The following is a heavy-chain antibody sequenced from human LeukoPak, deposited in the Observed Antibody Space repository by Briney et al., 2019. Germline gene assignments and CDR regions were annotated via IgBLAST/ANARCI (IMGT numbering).Heavy chain of an antibody. CDR2: IYYSGST. CDR3: ARGWDSSGQDY. V-gene: IGHV4-59*01. J-gene: IGHJ4*02. D-gene: IGHD6-19*01. CDR1: GGSISSYY. Sequence: SETLSLTCTVSGGSISSYYWSWIRQPPGKGLEWIGNIYYSGSTNYNPSLKSRVTISVDTSKNQFSLKLSSVTAADTAVYYCARGWDSSGQDYWGQGTLVTVSS.